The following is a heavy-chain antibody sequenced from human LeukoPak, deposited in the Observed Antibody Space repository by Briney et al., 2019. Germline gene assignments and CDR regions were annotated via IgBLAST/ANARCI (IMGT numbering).Heavy chain of an antibody. CDR2: INPNSGGT. J-gene: IGHJ4*02. CDR3: ARDSLSNGDYVP. V-gene: IGHV1-2*02. Sequence: GASVKVSCKASGYTFTGYYMHWVRQAPGQGLEWMGWINPNSGGTNYAQKFQGRVTMTRDTSISTVYMELSSLRSEDTAVYYCARDSLSNGDYVPWGQGTLVTVSS. CDR1: GYTFTGYY. D-gene: IGHD4-17*01.